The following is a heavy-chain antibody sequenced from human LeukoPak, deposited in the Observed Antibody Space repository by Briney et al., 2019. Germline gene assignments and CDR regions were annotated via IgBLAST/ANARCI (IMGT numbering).Heavy chain of an antibody. V-gene: IGHV2-70*11. CDR3: ARALAGDCVDY. D-gene: IGHD2-21*02. Sequence: SGPALAKPTQTLTLTCTFSGLSRSTSGMCVSWIRQPPGKALEWLARIDWDDDKYYSTSLKTRLTISKATPQTQGCRTMTKIDPVHTATYYCARALAGDCVDYWGQAGMLAVSS. CDR1: GLSRSTSGMC. J-gene: IGHJ4*02. CDR2: IDWDDDK.